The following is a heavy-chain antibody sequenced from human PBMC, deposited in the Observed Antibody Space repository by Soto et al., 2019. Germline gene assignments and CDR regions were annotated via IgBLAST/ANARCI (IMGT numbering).Heavy chain of an antibody. CDR1: GFTFSSYW. V-gene: IGHV3-7*03. CDR3: TTASTVVTSLDY. D-gene: IGHD4-17*01. Sequence: EVQVVESGGGLVQPGGSLRLSCAASGFTFSSYWMSWVRQAPGKGLEWVANMRQDGGEKYYVDSVKGRFTISRDNAKNSLYLQMNTLRPEDTAVYYCTTASTVVTSLDYWGQGTLVTVSS. J-gene: IGHJ4*02. CDR2: MRQDGGEK.